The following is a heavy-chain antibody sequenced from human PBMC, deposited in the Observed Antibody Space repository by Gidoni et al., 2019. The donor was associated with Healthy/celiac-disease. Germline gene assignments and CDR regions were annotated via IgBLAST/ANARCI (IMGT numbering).Heavy chain of an antibody. D-gene: IGHD3-3*01. J-gene: IGHJ4*02. CDR2: ISGSGGST. V-gene: IGHV3-23*01. Sequence: EVQRLESGGGLVRAGGSVRLAGAAAGFTCSSYAMSWFSQAPGKGLEWVSAISGSGGSTYYADSVKGRFTISRDNSKNTLYLQMNSLRAEDTAVYYCAKHVVVKDYDFDYWGQGTLVTVSS. CDR3: AKHVVVKDYDFDY. CDR1: GFTCSSYA.